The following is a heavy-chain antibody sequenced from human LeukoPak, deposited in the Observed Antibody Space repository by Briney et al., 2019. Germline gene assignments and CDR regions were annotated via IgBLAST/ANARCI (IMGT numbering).Heavy chain of an antibody. V-gene: IGHV4-34*01. Sequence: PSETLSLTCAVYSGSFTGYYWSWIRQPPGKGLEWIGEINHSGSPNYNPSLNSRVTISVDTSKNQFSLKLSSVTAADTAVYYCARARPIIAVAARGNDAFDIWGQGTMVAVSS. CDR2: INHSGSP. CDR3: ARARPIIAVAARGNDAFDI. CDR1: SGSFTGYY. D-gene: IGHD6-19*01. J-gene: IGHJ3*02.